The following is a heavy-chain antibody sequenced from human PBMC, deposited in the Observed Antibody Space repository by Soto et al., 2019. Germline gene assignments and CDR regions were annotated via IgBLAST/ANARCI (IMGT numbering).Heavy chain of an antibody. D-gene: IGHD5-12*01. CDR2: INPYSGAT. Sequence: QVQLVQSGAEVKKPGASVKVSCKASGYTFRDYYVHWVRQAPGQGLEWMGWINPYSGATNYAQKFQDWVTMTGDASVSTAYLELTTLVFDDTAVYYCARARANVASNWFDPWGQGTLVIVSS. CDR3: ARARANVASNWFDP. CDR1: GYTFRDYY. V-gene: IGHV1-2*04. J-gene: IGHJ5*02.